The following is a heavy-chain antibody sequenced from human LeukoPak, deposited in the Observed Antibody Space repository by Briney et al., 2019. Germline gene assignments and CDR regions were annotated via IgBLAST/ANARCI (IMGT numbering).Heavy chain of an antibody. Sequence: SETLSLTCTVSGGSISSYYWSWIRQPPGKGLEWIGYIYYSGSTNYNPSLKSRVTISVDTSKNQFSLKLSSVSAADTAVYYCARADSSGWYDYWGQGTLVTVSS. CDR1: GGSISSYY. CDR3: ARADSSGWYDY. CDR2: IYYSGST. D-gene: IGHD6-19*01. V-gene: IGHV4-59*01. J-gene: IGHJ4*02.